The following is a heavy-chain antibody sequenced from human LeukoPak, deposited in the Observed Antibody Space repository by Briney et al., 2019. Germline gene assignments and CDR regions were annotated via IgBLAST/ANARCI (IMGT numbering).Heavy chain of an antibody. CDR2: ITGSGNSP. CDR1: GFTFSSYA. V-gene: IGHV3-23*01. J-gene: IGHJ4*02. Sequence: GGSLRLSCAASGFTFSSYAMSWVRQAPGKGLEWVSGITGSGNSPFYADSVKGRFTISRDNSKNTLYLQMTNLRAEDTAIYYCAKVIRSSGWYVDYWGQGTLVTVSS. D-gene: IGHD6-19*01. CDR3: AKVIRSSGWYVDY.